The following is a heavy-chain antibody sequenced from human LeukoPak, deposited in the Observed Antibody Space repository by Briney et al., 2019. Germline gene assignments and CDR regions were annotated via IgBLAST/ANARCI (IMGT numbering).Heavy chain of an antibody. D-gene: IGHD2-2*01. CDR2: ISYDGSNK. J-gene: IGHJ4*02. CDR3: ALQGSTSPFDY. Sequence: GGSLRLSCAASGFTYSSYAMHWVRQAPGKGLEWVAVISYDGSNKYYADSVKGRFTISRDNSKNTLYLQMNSLRAEDTAVYYCALQGSTSPFDYWGQGTLVTVSS. CDR1: GFTYSSYA. V-gene: IGHV3-30*04.